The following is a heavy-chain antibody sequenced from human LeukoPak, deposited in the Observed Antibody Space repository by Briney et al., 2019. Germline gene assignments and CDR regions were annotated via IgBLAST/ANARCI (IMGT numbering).Heavy chain of an antibody. CDR3: ANTRVIMVRGVVPSRFET. Sequence: SDTLSLTCTVSGPSISRSFCTWIRHPPGKGREWIVHIYRLGRTNTNPSREGPVSLSVDTSKNQIYLQMTSVPAADTAIYFCANTRVIMVRGVVPSRFETRGQGREVSVSS. CDR2: IYRLGRT. D-gene: IGHD3-10*01. V-gene: IGHV4-59*07. J-gene: IGHJ6*01. CDR1: GPSISRSF.